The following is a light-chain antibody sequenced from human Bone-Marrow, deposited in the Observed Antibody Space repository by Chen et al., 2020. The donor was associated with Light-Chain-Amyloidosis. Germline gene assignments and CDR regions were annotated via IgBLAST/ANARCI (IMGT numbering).Light chain of an antibody. CDR3: QSEDCSGTYEVI. Sequence: SYELTQPPSVSVSPGQTARITCSGDDLPTKYAYCYQQKPGQAPALVIHRDTERPSGISERFSGTSSGTTATLTIRGVQAEDEADYHCQSEDCSGTYEVIFGGGTKLSVL. CDR1: DLPTKY. CDR2: RDT. V-gene: IGLV3-25*03. J-gene: IGLJ2*01.